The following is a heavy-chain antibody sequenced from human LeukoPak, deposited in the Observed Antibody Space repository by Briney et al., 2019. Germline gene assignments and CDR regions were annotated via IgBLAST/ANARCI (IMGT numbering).Heavy chain of an antibody. CDR3: ARFPGGYSYGFDY. Sequence: PSETLSLTCTVSGGSISSYYWSWIRQPPGKGLEWIGYIYYSGSTNYNPSLKSRVTISVDTSKNQFSLKLSSVTAADTAVYYCARFPGGYSYGFDYWGQGTLVTVSS. CDR2: IYYSGST. V-gene: IGHV4-59*01. CDR1: GGSISSYY. J-gene: IGHJ4*02. D-gene: IGHD5-18*01.